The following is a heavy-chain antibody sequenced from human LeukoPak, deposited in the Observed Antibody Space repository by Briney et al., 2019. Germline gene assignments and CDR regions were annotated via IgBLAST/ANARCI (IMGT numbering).Heavy chain of an antibody. V-gene: IGHV4-59*01. Sequence: SETLSLTCTVSGGPISSYYWSWIRQPSGKGLEWIGYIYYSGSTNYNPSLKSRVTISVDTSKNQFSLKLSSVTAADTAVYYCARGFYYDSSGYPYWGQGTLVTVSS. J-gene: IGHJ4*02. CDR1: GGPISSYY. CDR3: ARGFYYDSSGYPY. D-gene: IGHD3-22*01. CDR2: IYYSGST.